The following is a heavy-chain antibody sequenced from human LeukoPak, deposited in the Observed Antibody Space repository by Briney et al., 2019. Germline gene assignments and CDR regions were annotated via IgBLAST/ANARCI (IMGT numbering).Heavy chain of an antibody. CDR1: GDSISSSSYY. D-gene: IGHD4-23*01. V-gene: IGHV4-39*07. Sequence: SETLSLTCTVSGDSISSSSYYWGWIRQPPGKGLEWIGEINHSGSTNYNPSLKSRVTISVDTSKNQFSLKLSSVTAADTAVYYCARGRNSHPYYYYYYMDVWGKGTTVTVSS. CDR3: ARGRNSHPYYYYYYMDV. J-gene: IGHJ6*03. CDR2: INHSGST.